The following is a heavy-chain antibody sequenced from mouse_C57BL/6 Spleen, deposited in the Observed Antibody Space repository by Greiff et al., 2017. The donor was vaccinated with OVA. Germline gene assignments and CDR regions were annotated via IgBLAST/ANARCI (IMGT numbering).Heavy chain of an antibody. CDR2: LNPNNGGT. J-gene: IGHJ1*03. Sequence: EVQLQQSGPELVKPGASVKISCKASGYTFTDYYMNWVKQSHGKSLEWIGDLNPNNGGTSYTQKFKGKATLTVDKSSSTAYMELRSLTSEDSAVYYCARGGSYYGSSPGYFDVWGTGTTVTVSS. V-gene: IGHV1-26*01. CDR1: GYTFTDYY. CDR3: ARGGSYYGSSPGYFDV. D-gene: IGHD1-1*01.